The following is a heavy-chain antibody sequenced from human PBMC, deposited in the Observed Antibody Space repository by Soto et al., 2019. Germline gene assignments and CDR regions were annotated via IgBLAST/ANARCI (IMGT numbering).Heavy chain of an antibody. D-gene: IGHD3-22*01. Sequence: PSETXSLTCSVSGDSISNSRFYWAWIRQPPGEGLEWIGSIYHTGNAYYNPSLKSRVTISVDTSKNQFSLKLTSVTAADAALYYCARDFFDSSDYTTNWFDPWGQGTLVTVSS. CDR3: ARDFFDSSDYTTNWFDP. CDR2: IYHTGNA. J-gene: IGHJ5*02. V-gene: IGHV4-39*01. CDR1: GDSISNSRFY.